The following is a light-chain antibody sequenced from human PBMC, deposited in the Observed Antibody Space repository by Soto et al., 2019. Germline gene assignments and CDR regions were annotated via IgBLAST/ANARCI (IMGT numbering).Light chain of an antibody. V-gene: IGLV1-44*01. Sequence: QSVLTQPPSASGTPGQRVTISCSGSTSSIGSNTVNWYQQLPGTAPKILIYSNNRWPSGVPDRFSGSKSGTSASLAISGLQSEDEADYYCATWDDSLNGRVFGGGTKLTVL. J-gene: IGLJ3*02. CDR2: SNN. CDR1: TSSIGSNT. CDR3: ATWDDSLNGRV.